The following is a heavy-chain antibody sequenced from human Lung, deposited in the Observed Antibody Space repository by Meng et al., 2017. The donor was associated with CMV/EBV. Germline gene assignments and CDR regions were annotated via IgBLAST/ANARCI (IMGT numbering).Heavy chain of an antibody. CDR3: ARALYCSLGPCYSWVH. CDR2: ISRSGST. V-gene: IGHV4-34*01. D-gene: IGHD2-15*01. Sequence: YGWSLTNYSCTSLRQPPGKGLEWIGDISRSGSTNYNPSLDSRVTISVDSSRNQVSLKVNSVTAADAAVYYCARALYCSLGPCYSWVHWGQGTLVTVSS. CDR1: GWSLTNYS. J-gene: IGHJ4*02.